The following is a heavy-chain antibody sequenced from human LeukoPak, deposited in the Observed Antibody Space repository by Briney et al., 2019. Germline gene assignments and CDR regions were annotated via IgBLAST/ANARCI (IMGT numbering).Heavy chain of an antibody. J-gene: IGHJ4*02. CDR1: GGSISSGSYS. V-gene: IGHV4-61*02. Sequence: SQTLSLTCTVSGGSISSGSYSWSWIRQPAGKGLEWIGRIYTSGSTNYNPSLKSRVTISVDTSKNQFSLKLGSVTAEDTAVYYCARDQAGGVFDYWGQGTLVTVSS. D-gene: IGHD3-16*01. CDR3: ARDQAGGVFDY. CDR2: IYTSGST.